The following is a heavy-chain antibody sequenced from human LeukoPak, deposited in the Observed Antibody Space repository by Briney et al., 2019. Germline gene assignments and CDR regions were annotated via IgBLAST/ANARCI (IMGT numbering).Heavy chain of an antibody. J-gene: IGHJ3*01. D-gene: IGHD3-3*01. CDR2: IIPIFGTA. CDR3: SRDYDFWSDYYHNTHVNDACAF. V-gene: IGHV1-69*13. Sequence: SVKVSCKAAGGTFSSYAISWVRQAPGQGLEWMGGIIPIFGTANYAQKFQGRVTITADESTSTAYMELSSLRSEATSVYYCSRDYDFWSDYYHNTHVNDACAFSARGRIATVSS. CDR1: GGTFSSYA.